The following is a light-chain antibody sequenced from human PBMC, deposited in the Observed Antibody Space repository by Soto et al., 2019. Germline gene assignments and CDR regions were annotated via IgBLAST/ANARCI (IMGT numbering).Light chain of an antibody. CDR2: GAS. J-gene: IGKJ4*01. Sequence: EIVLTQSPGTLSLSPGERATLSCRASQSVTSTYLAWYQQKPGQAPRLLIYGASSRAIGIPDRFSGGGSGTDFTLTISRLEPEDFAVYYCQQFSSYPLTFGGGTKVDIK. CDR1: QSVTSTY. V-gene: IGKV3-20*01. CDR3: QQFSSYPLT.